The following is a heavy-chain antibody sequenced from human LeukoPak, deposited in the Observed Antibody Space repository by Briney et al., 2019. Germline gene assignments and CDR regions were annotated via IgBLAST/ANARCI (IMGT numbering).Heavy chain of an antibody. D-gene: IGHD6-19*01. V-gene: IGHV3-21*01. J-gene: IGHJ6*03. CDR3: ARDPVAGSRLYYYYYMDV. Sequence: PGGSLRLSCAASGFTFSPYSMNWVRQAPGKGLEWVLFISSSSSYIYYADSVKGRFTISRDNAKNSLYLQMNSLRAEDTAVYYCARDPVAGSRLYYYYYMDVWGKGTTVTVSS. CDR1: GFTFSPYS. CDR2: ISSSSSYI.